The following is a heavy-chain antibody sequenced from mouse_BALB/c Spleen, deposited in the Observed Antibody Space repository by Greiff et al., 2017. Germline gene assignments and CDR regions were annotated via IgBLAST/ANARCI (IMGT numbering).Heavy chain of an antibody. D-gene: IGHD1-2*01. CDR1: GFNIKDTY. Sequence: DVQLQESGAELVKPGASVKLSCTASGFNIKDTYMHWVKQRPEQGLEWIGRIDPANGNTKYDPKFQGKATITADTSSNTAYLQLSSLTSEDTAVYYCARGVITSEFAYWGQGTLVTVSA. J-gene: IGHJ3*01. CDR2: IDPANGNT. CDR3: ARGVITSEFAY. V-gene: IGHV14-3*02.